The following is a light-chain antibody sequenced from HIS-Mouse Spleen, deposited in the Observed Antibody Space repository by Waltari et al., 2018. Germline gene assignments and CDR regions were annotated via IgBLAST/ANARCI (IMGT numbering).Light chain of an antibody. Sequence: QSALTQPASVSGSPGQSITISCTGTSSDVGSYNLVSWYQQHPDKAPKLMIYEGSKRTSWVSNRFSGSKSGNTASLTISGLQAEDEADYYCCSYAGSSTLVFGGGTKLTVL. CDR3: CSYAGSSTLV. CDR1: SSDVGSYNL. CDR2: EGS. J-gene: IGLJ3*02. V-gene: IGLV2-23*01.